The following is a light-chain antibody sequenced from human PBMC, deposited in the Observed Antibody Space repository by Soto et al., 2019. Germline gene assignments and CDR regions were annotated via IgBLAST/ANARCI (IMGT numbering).Light chain of an antibody. CDR3: HQYHIYPVT. V-gene: IGKV1-5*03. Sequence: DIQMTQSPSTLSASVGDRVTITCRASQSVSTWLAWYQQKPGKAPKLLIHKASTLENGVRSRCSGSGSGTDFTLTISSLQLDDFATYYCHQYHIYPVTFGGGTKVEIK. CDR2: KAS. J-gene: IGKJ4*01. CDR1: QSVSTW.